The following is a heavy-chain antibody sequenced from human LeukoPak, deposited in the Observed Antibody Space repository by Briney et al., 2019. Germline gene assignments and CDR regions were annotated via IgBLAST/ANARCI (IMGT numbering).Heavy chain of an antibody. CDR3: ARAGPPDDYGDYFDY. J-gene: IGHJ4*02. V-gene: IGHV4-59*01. D-gene: IGHD4-17*01. CDR2: IYYSGST. Sequence: SETLSLTCTVSGGSISSYYWSLIRQPPGKGLEWIGYIYYSGSTNYNPSLKSRVTISVDTSKNQLSLTLSSVTAADTAVYYCARAGPPDDYGDYFDYWGQGTLVTVSS. CDR1: GGSISSYY.